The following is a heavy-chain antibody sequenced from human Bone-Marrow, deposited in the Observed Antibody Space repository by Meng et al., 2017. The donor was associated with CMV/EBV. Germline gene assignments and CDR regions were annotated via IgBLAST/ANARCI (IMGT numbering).Heavy chain of an antibody. Sequence: GSLRLSCTVSGYSISSGYYWGWIRQPPGRGLEWIGTIYRGGSTYYNPPLKSRVTISVDTSKNQFTRRLSSVTAADTAVYYRAILLWGTSVPNGTPWGQGTLVTVSS. V-gene: IGHV4-38-2*02. J-gene: IGHJ4*02. CDR2: IYRGGST. CDR3: AILLWGTSVPNGTP. CDR1: GYSISSGYY. D-gene: IGHD4-17*01.